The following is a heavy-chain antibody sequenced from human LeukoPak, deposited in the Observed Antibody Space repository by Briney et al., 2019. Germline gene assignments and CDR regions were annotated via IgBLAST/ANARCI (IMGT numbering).Heavy chain of an antibody. CDR2: IYYSGST. V-gene: IGHV4-61*01. CDR3: ARGSGLLPD. J-gene: IGHJ1*01. CDR1: GGSVSSGSYY. D-gene: IGHD3-10*01. Sequence: SETLSLTCTVSGGSVSSGSYYWSWIRQPPGKGLEWIGYIYYSGSTNYNPSLKSRVTISVDTSKNQFSLKLSSVTAADTALYYCARGSGLLPDWGQGTLVTVSS.